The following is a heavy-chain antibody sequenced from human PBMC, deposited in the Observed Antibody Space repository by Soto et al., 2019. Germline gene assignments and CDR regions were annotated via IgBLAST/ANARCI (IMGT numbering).Heavy chain of an antibody. CDR3: AADRIA. CDR2: IVVGSGNT. D-gene: IGHD2-21*01. J-gene: IGHJ5*02. CDR1: GFTFTSAG. V-gene: IGHV1-58*01. Sequence: SVNFSVNASGFTFTSAGVQWVRQARGQLLEWTGWIVVGSGNTNYAQNFQERVTITRDMSKSTAYMELSSLRSEDTAVYYCAADRIAWGQGTLVNVSS.